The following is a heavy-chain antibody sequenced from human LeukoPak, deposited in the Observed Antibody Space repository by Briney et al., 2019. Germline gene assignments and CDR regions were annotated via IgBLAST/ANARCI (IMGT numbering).Heavy chain of an antibody. J-gene: IGHJ6*03. CDR2: INPSGGSI. V-gene: IGHV1-46*01. CDR1: GHIFTSYY. D-gene: IGHD3-10*01. CDR3: ARGPSITMVRGGQWYYYMDV. Sequence: GASVKVSCKASGHIFTSYYMYWVRQAPGQGLEWMGIINPSGGSIRYAQKFQGRVTMTRDTSTSTVYMELSSLRSEDTAVYYCARGPSITMVRGGQWYYYMDVWGKGTTVTISS.